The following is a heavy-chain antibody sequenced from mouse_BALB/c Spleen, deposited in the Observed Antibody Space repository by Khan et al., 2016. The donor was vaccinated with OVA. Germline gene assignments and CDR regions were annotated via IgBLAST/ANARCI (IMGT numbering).Heavy chain of an antibody. CDR3: ARSNSYWYFDV. J-gene: IGHJ1*01. D-gene: IGHD4-1*02. V-gene: IGHV9-3-1*01. CDR1: GYTFPNYG. Sequence: QIQLVQSGPELKKPGETVKISCTASGYTFPNYGMNWVKQAPGKGLKWMGWINTYTGQPTYPDEFKGRFAFSLETSASTAYLPINNLNNEDTATYFCARSNSYWYFDVWGAGTTVIVSS. CDR2: INTYTGQP.